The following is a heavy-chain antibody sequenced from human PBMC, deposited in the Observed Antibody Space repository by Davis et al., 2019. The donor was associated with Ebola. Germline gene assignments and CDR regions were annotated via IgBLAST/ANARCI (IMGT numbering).Heavy chain of an antibody. Sequence: SVKVSCKASGGTFNNFAISWVRQAPGQGLEWMGGIIPIYGAPNYAQKFQGRITMTADESTRTAYMEMSSLTSADTALYYCTTTGEDMVVEPAGIHDYFFYYMDVWGTGTTVTVSS. CDR1: GGTFNNFA. CDR3: TTTGEDMVVEPAGIHDYFFYYMDV. D-gene: IGHD6-13*01. CDR2: IIPIYGAP. V-gene: IGHV1-69*13. J-gene: IGHJ6*03.